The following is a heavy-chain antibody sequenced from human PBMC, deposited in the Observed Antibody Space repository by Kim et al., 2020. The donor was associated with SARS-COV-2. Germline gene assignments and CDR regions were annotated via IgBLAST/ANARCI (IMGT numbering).Heavy chain of an antibody. Sequence: TANYAQQFQGRVTMTADESTSTAYVELSSLRSEDTAVYYCARDLYGPFDIWGQGTMVTVSS. CDR3: ARDLYGPFDI. J-gene: IGHJ3*02. D-gene: IGHD2-2*02. V-gene: IGHV1-69*01. CDR2: TA.